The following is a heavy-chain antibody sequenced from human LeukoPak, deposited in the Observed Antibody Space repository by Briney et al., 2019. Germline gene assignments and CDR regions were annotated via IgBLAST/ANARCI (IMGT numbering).Heavy chain of an antibody. CDR2: INQDGSEK. Sequence: GGSLRLSCAVSGFTFSSYWMSWVRQAPGKGLEWVANINQDGSEKYYVDSVKGRFTISRDNAKNSLYLQVSSLRAEDTAVYYCARGVGRVRGVPIDYWGQGTLVTVSS. CDR3: ARGVGRVRGVPIDY. V-gene: IGHV3-7*01. D-gene: IGHD3-10*01. J-gene: IGHJ4*02. CDR1: GFTFSSYW.